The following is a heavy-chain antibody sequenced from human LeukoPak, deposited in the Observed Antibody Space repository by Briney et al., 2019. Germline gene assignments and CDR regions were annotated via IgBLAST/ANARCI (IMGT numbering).Heavy chain of an antibody. CDR3: ARQATVTTPLDY. D-gene: IGHD4-17*01. V-gene: IGHV5-10-1*01. J-gene: IGHJ4*02. CDR1: GYSFTSYW. Sequence: GESLRISCKGSGYSFTSYWISWVRQMPGKGLEWMGRIDPSESYTNYSPSFQGHVTISADKSISTAYLQWSSLKASDSAMYYCARQATVTTPLDYWGQGTLVTVSS. CDR2: IDPSESYT.